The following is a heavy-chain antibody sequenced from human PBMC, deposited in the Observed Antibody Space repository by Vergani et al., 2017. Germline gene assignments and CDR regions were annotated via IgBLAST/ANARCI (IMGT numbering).Heavy chain of an antibody. J-gene: IGHJ6*03. CDR2: IGTAGDT. CDR1: GFTFSTYD. V-gene: IGHV3-13*01. CDR3: AKGGVGADTRYYYMDV. D-gene: IGHD1-26*01. Sequence: EVQLVESGGGLVQPGGSLRLSCAASGFTFSTYDMHWVRQATGKGLEWVSAIGTAGDTYYPGSVKGRFTISRENAKNSLYLQMNGLRAGDTAVYYCAKGGVGADTRYYYMDVWGKGTTVTVSS.